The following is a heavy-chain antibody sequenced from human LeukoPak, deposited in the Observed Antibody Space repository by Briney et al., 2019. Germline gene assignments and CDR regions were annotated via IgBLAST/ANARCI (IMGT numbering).Heavy chain of an antibody. V-gene: IGHV1-69*04. CDR1: GGTFSSYA. J-gene: IGHJ6*02. CDR2: IIPILGIA. D-gene: IGHD6-25*01. CDR3: ARGTAAHYYGMDV. Sequence: GTSVKVSCKASGGTFSSYAISWVRQAPGQGLEWMGRIIPILGIANHAQKFQGRVTITADKSTSTAYMELSSLRSEDTAVYYCARGTAAHYYGMDVWGQGTTVTVSS.